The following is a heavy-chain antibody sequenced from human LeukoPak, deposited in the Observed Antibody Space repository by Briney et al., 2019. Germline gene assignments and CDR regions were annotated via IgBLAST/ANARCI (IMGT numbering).Heavy chain of an antibody. D-gene: IGHD3-10*01. Sequence: GGSLRLSCAASGFTFSSYSMNWVRQAPGKGLEWVSSISSSSSYIYYADSVKGRFTISRGNAKNSLYLQMNSLRAEDTAVYYCARAETGSGGKGVDYWGQGTLVTVPS. J-gene: IGHJ4*02. CDR3: ARAETGSGGKGVDY. V-gene: IGHV3-21*01. CDR2: ISSSSSYI. CDR1: GFTFSSYS.